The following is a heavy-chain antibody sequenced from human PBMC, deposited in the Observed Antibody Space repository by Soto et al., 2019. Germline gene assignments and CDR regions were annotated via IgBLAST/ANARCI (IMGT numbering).Heavy chain of an antibody. CDR3: ARETIVRDTARRGYYYYGMDV. V-gene: IGHV3-33*01. CDR2: IWYDGSNK. CDR1: GFTFSSYG. Sequence: QVQLVESGGGVVQPGRSLRLSCAASGFTFSSYGMHWVRQAPGKGLEWVAVIWYDGSNKYYADSVKGRFTISRDNSKNPLYLQINSLRAEDTAVYYCARETIVRDTARRGYYYYGMDVWGQGTTVTVSS. J-gene: IGHJ6*02. D-gene: IGHD3-10*01.